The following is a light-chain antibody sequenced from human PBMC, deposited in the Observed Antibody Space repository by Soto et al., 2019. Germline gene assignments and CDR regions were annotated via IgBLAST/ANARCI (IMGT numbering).Light chain of an antibody. CDR2: GAS. Sequence: EIVLTQSPATLSLSPGERATLSCRASQSVSSSYLAGYQQQPGQAPTLLIYGASSRATGIPDRFSGSGSVTYFPLPITRLEPEDFAVYHCQQFGISPLTFGGGTKVEIK. J-gene: IGKJ4*01. CDR3: QQFGISPLT. CDR1: QSVSSSY. V-gene: IGKV3-20*01.